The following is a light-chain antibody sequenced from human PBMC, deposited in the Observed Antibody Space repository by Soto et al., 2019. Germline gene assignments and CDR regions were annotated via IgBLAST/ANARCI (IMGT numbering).Light chain of an antibody. J-gene: IGKJ2*01. CDR2: GAS. Sequence: EIVLTQSPGTLSLSPGERATLSCRVSQIISSSYLAWYQQKPGQAPRLLIYGASSRATGIPDRFSGSGSGIDVTLTISRLEPEDFAVYYCQQYGSSPPYTFGQGTKLEIK. CDR3: QQYGSSPPYT. CDR1: QIISSSY. V-gene: IGKV3-20*01.